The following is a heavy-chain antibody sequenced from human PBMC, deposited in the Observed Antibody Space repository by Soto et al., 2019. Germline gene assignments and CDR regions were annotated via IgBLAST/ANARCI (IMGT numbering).Heavy chain of an antibody. V-gene: IGHV1-2*02. Sequence: ASVKISCKTSGYTFSAYYMHWVRQAPGQGLEWMGWINPKSGGTLYAQKFQGRVTMTRDTSISTAYMELSRLRSDDTAVYYCARGGTFAYDTSGYSVYWGQGTLVTVSS. D-gene: IGHD3-22*01. CDR3: ARGGTFAYDTSGYSVY. CDR2: INPKSGGT. CDR1: GYTFSAYY. J-gene: IGHJ4*02.